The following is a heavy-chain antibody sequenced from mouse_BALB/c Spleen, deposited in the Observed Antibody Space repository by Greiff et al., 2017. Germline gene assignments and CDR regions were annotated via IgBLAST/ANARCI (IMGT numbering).Heavy chain of an antibody. D-gene: IGHD1-2*01. CDR3: ARSDYYGYGY. V-gene: IGHV1-18*01. J-gene: IGHJ2*01. CDR2: INPSNGGT. Sequence: EVQLVESGPELVKPGASVKIPCKASGYTFTDYNMDWVKQSHGKSLEWIGDINPSNGGTIYNQKFKGKATLTVDKSSSTAYMELRSLTSEDTAVYYCARSDYYGYGYWGQGTTLTVSS. CDR1: GYTFTDYN.